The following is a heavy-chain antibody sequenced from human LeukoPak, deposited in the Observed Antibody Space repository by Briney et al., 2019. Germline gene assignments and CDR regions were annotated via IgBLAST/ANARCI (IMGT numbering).Heavy chain of an antibody. V-gene: IGHV1-2*02. Sequence: ASVKVSCKASGGTFSSYAISWVRQAPGQGLEWMGWINPNSGGTNYAQKFQGRVTMTRDTSISTAYMELSRLRSDDTAVYYCAREGGRYCSGGSCSAENDAFDIWGQGTMVTVSS. D-gene: IGHD2-15*01. CDR2: INPNSGGT. J-gene: IGHJ3*02. CDR3: AREGGRYCSGGSCSAENDAFDI. CDR1: GGTFSSYA.